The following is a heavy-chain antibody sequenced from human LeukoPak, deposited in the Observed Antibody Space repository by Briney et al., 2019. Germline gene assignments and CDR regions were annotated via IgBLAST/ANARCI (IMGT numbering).Heavy chain of an antibody. J-gene: IGHJ4*02. V-gene: IGHV3-21*01. Sequence: GGSLRLSCAASGFTFSSYSMNWARQAPGKGLEWVSSISSSSSYIYYADSVKGRFTISRDNAKNSLYLQMNSLRAEDTAVYYCARFSGYCSSTSCTPGDWGQGTLVTVSS. D-gene: IGHD2-2*01. CDR1: GFTFSSYS. CDR3: ARFSGYCSSTSCTPGD. CDR2: ISSSSSYI.